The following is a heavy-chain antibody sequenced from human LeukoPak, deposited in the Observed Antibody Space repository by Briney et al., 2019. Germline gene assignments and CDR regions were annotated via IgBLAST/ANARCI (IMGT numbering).Heavy chain of an antibody. CDR3: AREKCSSTSCYENFDY. CDR1: GFTFSSYS. CDR2: ISSSSSYI. Sequence: GGSLRLSCAASGFTFSSYSVNWVRQAPGKGLEWVSSISSSSSYIYYADSLKGRFTISRDNARNSLYLQMNSLRAEDTAVYYCAREKCSSTSCYENFDYWGQGTLVTASS. V-gene: IGHV3-21*01. J-gene: IGHJ4*02. D-gene: IGHD2-2*01.